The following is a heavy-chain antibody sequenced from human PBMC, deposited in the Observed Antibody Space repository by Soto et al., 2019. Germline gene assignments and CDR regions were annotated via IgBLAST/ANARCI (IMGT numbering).Heavy chain of an antibody. J-gene: IGHJ4*02. V-gene: IGHV4-30-2*01. CDR1: GGSISSGGYS. CDR2: IYHSGST. D-gene: IGHD3-16*01. CDR3: ARGPPFH. Sequence: QLQLQESGSGLLKPSQTLSLTCAVSGGSISSGGYSWSWIRQPPGKGLEWIGYIYHSGSTYYNPPXXXRXXISVDKSKNQFSLKLSSVTAAATAVYYCARGPPFHWGQGTLVTVSS.